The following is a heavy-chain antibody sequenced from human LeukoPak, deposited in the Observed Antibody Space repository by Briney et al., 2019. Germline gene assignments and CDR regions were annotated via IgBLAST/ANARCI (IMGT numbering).Heavy chain of an antibody. CDR1: GFTFSSYA. Sequence: GGSLRLSCAASGFTFSSYAMHWVRQAPGKGLEWVAVISYDGSNKYYADSVKGRFTISRDNSKNTLYLQMNSLRAEDTAVYYCARNGYNRGGFDYWGQGTLVTVSS. J-gene: IGHJ4*02. V-gene: IGHV3-30-3*01. CDR2: ISYDGSNK. D-gene: IGHD5-24*01. CDR3: ARNGYNRGGFDY.